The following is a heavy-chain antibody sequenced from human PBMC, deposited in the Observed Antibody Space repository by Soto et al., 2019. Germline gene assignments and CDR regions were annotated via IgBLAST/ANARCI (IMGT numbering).Heavy chain of an antibody. J-gene: IGHJ6*02. CDR1: GYTLTELS. D-gene: IGHD5-18*01. CDR2: ISGYNGNT. V-gene: IGHV1-18*01. Sequence: ASVQVSCKVSGYTLTELSMHWVRQAPGQGLEWMGWISGYNGNTHYEEKVQDRIKMTTDTSTSTTYLELRSLRSDDTAVYFCARDPGFGFGYSYAFAMDVWGQGTTVTVSS. CDR3: ARDPGFGFGYSYAFAMDV.